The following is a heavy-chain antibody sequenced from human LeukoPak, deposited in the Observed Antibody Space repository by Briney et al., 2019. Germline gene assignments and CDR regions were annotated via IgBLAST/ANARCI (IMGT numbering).Heavy chain of an antibody. V-gene: IGHV4-59*01. Sequence: SETLSLTCAVYGGSFSGYYWSWIRQPPGKGLEWIGYIYHSGSTNYNPSLKSRVTLSIDTSRNQFSLRLNSVTAADTAVYYCARVWVGGYTYGFDYWGQGTLVTVSS. CDR3: ARVWVGGYTYGFDY. D-gene: IGHD5-18*01. CDR2: IYHSGST. CDR1: GGSFSGYY. J-gene: IGHJ4*02.